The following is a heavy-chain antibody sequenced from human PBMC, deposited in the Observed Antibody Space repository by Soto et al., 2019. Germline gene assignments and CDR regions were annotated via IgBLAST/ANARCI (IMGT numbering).Heavy chain of an antibody. D-gene: IGHD5-12*01. CDR3: ARLRWLRLLDYYYMDV. CDR2: IYYSGST. Sequence: SETLSLTCTVSGGSISSSSYYWGWIRQPPGKGLEWIGSIYYSGSTYYNPSLKSRVTISVDTSKNQFSLKLSSVTAADTAVYYCARLRWLRLLDYYYMDVWGKGTTVTVSS. V-gene: IGHV4-39*01. J-gene: IGHJ6*03. CDR1: GGSISSSSYY.